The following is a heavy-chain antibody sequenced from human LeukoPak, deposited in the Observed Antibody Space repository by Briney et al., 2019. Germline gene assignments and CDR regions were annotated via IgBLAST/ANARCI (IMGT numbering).Heavy chain of an antibody. V-gene: IGHV3-53*01. D-gene: IGHD3-3*01. Sequence: PGGSLRLSCAASGFTVSSNYMSWVRQAPGKGLEWVSVMYSGGNTYYADSVKGRFTISRDNSKNTLYLQMNSLRAEDTAVYYCAKDNTIFGVVITTYMDVWGKGTTVTVSS. CDR3: AKDNTIFGVVITTYMDV. J-gene: IGHJ6*03. CDR2: MYSGGNT. CDR1: GFTVSSNY.